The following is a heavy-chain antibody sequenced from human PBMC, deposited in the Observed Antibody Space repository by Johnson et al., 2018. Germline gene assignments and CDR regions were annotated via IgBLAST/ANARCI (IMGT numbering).Heavy chain of an antibody. D-gene: IGHD3-22*01. Sequence: QVQLVQSGGGVVQPGRSLRLSCAASGFTFSNYGMHWVRQAPGKGLEWVTVISYDGSNKQYADSVKGRFTLSRDNSKNKLYLQMNSLRGEDPAVYYCAKDNGPTMIRCFQHWGQGTLVTVSA. CDR3: AKDNGPTMIRCFQH. J-gene: IGHJ1*01. V-gene: IGHV3-30*18. CDR2: ISYDGSNK. CDR1: GFTFSNYG.